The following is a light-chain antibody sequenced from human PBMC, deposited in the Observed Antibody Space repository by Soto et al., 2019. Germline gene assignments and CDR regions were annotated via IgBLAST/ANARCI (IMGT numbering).Light chain of an antibody. CDR1: QSVSIN. Sequence: EIVMTQSPATLSVSPGERATLSCRASQSVSINLAWYQQKPGQAPRLLIYGASTRATGIPGRFSGSGSGTESTLTISSLQSEDFAVYYCQQYNNWPLTFGGGTKVEIK. V-gene: IGKV3-15*01. CDR3: QQYNNWPLT. CDR2: GAS. J-gene: IGKJ4*01.